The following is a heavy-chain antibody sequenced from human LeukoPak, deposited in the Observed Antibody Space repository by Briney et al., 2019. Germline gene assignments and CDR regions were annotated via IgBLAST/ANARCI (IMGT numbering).Heavy chain of an antibody. J-gene: IGHJ5*02. D-gene: IGHD3-10*01. CDR3: ARSMVRGGGWFDP. CDR1: GGSFSGYY. Sequence: SETLSLTCAVYGGSFSGYYWSWIRQPPGKGLEWIGYIYYSGSTNYNPSLKSRVTISVDTSKNQFSLKLSSVTAADTAVYYCARSMVRGGGWFDPWGQGTLVTVSS. CDR2: IYYSGST. V-gene: IGHV4-59*01.